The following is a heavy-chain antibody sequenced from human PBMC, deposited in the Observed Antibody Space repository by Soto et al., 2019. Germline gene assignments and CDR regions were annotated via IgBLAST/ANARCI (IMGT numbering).Heavy chain of an antibody. D-gene: IGHD1-26*01. V-gene: IGHV3-23*01. CDR3: GEGGGGSLRGYYYGMDV. Sequence: HPGGSLRLSCAAPGFTFSSYAMSWVRQAPGKGLEWVSAISGSGGSTYYADSVKGRFTISRDNSKNTLYLQMNSLRAEDTAVYYCGEGGGGSLRGYYYGMDVWGQGTTVTVSS. CDR1: GFTFSSYA. CDR2: ISGSGGST. J-gene: IGHJ6*02.